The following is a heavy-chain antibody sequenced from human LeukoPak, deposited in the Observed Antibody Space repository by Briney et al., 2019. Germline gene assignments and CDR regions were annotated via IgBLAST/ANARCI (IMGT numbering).Heavy chain of an antibody. CDR3: ARLYGSGAFDI. Sequence: ASLKVSCKASGYTFTGYYMHWVRQAPGQGLEWMGWINPNSGGTNYAQKFQGWVTMTRDTSISTAYMELSRLRSDDTAVYYCARLYGSGAFDIWGQGTMVTVSS. CDR1: GYTFTGYY. D-gene: IGHD3-10*01. J-gene: IGHJ3*02. V-gene: IGHV1-2*04. CDR2: INPNSGGT.